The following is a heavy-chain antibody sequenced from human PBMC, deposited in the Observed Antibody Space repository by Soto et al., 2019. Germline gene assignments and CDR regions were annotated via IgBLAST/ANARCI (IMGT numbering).Heavy chain of an antibody. D-gene: IGHD1-26*01. V-gene: IGHV1-46*01. CDR1: GYTFTSYY. CDR2: INPSGGST. CDR3: ARHTEWELDYYGMDV. J-gene: IGHJ6*02. Sequence: ASVKVSCKASGYTFTSYYMHWVRQAPGQGLEWMGIINPSGGSTSYAQKFQGRVTMTRNTSISTAYMELSSLRSEDTAVYYCARHTEWELDYYGMDVWGQETTVTVSS.